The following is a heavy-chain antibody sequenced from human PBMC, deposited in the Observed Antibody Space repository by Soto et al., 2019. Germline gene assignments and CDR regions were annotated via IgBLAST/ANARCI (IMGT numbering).Heavy chain of an antibody. CDR1: GYTFSRYG. V-gene: IGHV1-18*01. CDR2: ISGYNGDT. CDR3: AKNGHPPYYYYGMDV. D-gene: IGHD2-8*01. J-gene: IGHJ6*02. Sequence: ASVKVSCKASGYTFSRYGISWVRQTPGQGLEWMGWISGYNGDTNYAQNLQGRVTMTLDTSTSTTYMELRSLTSDDTAVYFCAKNGHPPYYYYGMDVWGQGTTVTSP.